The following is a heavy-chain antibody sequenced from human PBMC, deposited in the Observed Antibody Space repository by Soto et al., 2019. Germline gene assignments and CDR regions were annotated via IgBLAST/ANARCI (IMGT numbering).Heavy chain of an antibody. Sequence: GGSLRLSCAASGFTFSSYAMSWVRQAPGKGLEWVSAISGSGGSTYYADSVKGRLTISKDKSKNTLDLQMNSLRAEDPAVYYCAKGTQQLVLFCAFDMWGQGTMVTVPS. CDR2: ISGSGGST. CDR1: GFTFSSYA. D-gene: IGHD6-13*01. V-gene: IGHV3-23*01. J-gene: IGHJ3*02. CDR3: AKGTQQLVLFCAFDM.